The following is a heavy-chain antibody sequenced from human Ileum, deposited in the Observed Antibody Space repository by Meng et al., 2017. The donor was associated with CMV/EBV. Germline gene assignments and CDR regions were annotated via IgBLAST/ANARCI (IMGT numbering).Heavy chain of an antibody. Sequence: QVQLQASGPGLVSPSETLSFTCTVSGGSISNYYWNWIRQPAGKGLEWIGRIYTSGSTNYNPSLKSRVTMSVDTSKNQFSLKLSSVTAADTAVYYCARDSSGNWNYADYWGQGTLVTVSS. J-gene: IGHJ4*02. CDR2: IYTSGST. D-gene: IGHD1-7*01. CDR3: ARDSSGNWNYADY. V-gene: IGHV4-4*07. CDR1: GGSISNYY.